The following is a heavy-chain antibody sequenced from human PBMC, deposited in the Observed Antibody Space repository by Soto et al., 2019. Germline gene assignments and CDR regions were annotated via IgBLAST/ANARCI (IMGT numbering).Heavy chain of an antibody. V-gene: IGHV3-21*01. Sequence: PVGSLRLSCAASGFPFSSYNMNWVRQAPGKGLEWVSSITSTTSDIYYADSVKGRFTISRDNAKNSLYLHMNSLRAEDTAVYYCARPYSGSYSFDYWGQGTLVTVSS. D-gene: IGHD1-26*01. CDR1: GFPFSSYN. CDR2: ITSTTSDI. J-gene: IGHJ4*02. CDR3: ARPYSGSYSFDY.